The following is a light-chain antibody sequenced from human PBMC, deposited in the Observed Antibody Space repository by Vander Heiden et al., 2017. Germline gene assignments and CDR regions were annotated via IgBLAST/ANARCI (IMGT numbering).Light chain of an antibody. CDR1: SNDVGGYDY. Sequence: QSALTQPPSASGSPGQSVTISCPGTSNDVGGYDYVSWYQQHPGKAPKLIISEVTKRPSGVPDRFSGSKSGNTASLTGSGLQAEDEADYYCNSYAGTKTFVFGTGTKVTVL. CDR2: EVT. CDR3: NSYAGTKTFV. J-gene: IGLJ1*01. V-gene: IGLV2-8*01.